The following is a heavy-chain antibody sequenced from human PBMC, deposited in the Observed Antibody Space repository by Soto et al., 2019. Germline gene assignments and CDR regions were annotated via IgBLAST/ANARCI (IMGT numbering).Heavy chain of an antibody. V-gene: IGHV3-53*01. CDR3: VRDPWDY. CDR2: IFIDGGT. J-gene: IGHJ4*02. Sequence: EVQLVESGGGLIQPGGYLRLSCAASGFTVSSKYMSWVRQAPGKGLEWVSVIFIDGGTYYADSVKGRFTISRDNSKNTLYLQMNSLRADDTAVYYCVRDPWDYWGQGTLVTVSS. CDR1: GFTVSSKY.